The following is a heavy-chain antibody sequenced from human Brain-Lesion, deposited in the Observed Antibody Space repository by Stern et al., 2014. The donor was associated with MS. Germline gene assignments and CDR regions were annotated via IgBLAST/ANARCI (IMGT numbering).Heavy chain of an antibody. CDR2: IIPIFGSP. CDR1: GCTFGTYP. J-gene: IGHJ5*02. D-gene: IGHD5-18*01. V-gene: IGHV1-69*14. Sequence: QVQLVQSGTEVKKPGSSVQVSCKASGCTFGTYPITWLRQAPGQGLEWMGRIIPIFGSPNYAQKFQGRVTITADRSTTTVYMKLSSLKYDDAAVYYCAKDGPALVTNWFDPWGRGTLVTVSS. CDR3: AKDGPALVTNWFDP.